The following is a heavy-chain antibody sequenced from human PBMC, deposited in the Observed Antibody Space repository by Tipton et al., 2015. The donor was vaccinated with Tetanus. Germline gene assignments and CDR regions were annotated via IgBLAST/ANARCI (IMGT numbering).Heavy chain of an antibody. J-gene: IGHJ1*01. CDR3: VANDGGLEHGQH. CDR2: IYYSGST. D-gene: IGHD2-8*01. V-gene: IGHV4-61*01. CDR1: GGSVSSGSYY. Sequence: TLSLTCTVSGGSVSSGSYYWSWIRQPPGKGLEWIGDIYYSGSTNYNPSLKSRVTISVDTSKNQFSLKLSSVTAADTAVYYCVANDGGLEHGQHWGQGTLVTVSS.